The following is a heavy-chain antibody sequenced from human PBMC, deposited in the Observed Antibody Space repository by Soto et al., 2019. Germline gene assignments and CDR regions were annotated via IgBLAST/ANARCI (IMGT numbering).Heavy chain of an antibody. CDR2: IYKSATT. D-gene: IGHD7-27*01. CDR1: GDSISNLDYF. Sequence: PSETLSLTCSVSGDSISNLDYFWGWIRRPPGQALEYIGYIYKSATTYYNPSFESRVAISVDTSQSQFSLNVTSVTAADTAVYFCARGRYCLTGRCFPNWFDSWGQGALVTVSS. V-gene: IGHV4-30-4*01. J-gene: IGHJ5*01. CDR3: ARGRYCLTGRCFPNWFDS.